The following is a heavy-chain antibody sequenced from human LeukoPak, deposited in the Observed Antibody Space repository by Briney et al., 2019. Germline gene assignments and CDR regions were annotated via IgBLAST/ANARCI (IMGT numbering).Heavy chain of an antibody. J-gene: IGHJ6*02. CDR2: MYYSGST. Sequence: SETLSLTCTVSGGSISSYYWSWVRQPPGKGLEWIGYMYYSGSTNYNPSLKSRVTISVDTSKNQFSLKRSSVTAAVTAVYYCARDSGYSYGYFDYYYYGMDVWGQGTTVTVSS. D-gene: IGHD5-18*01. CDR3: ARDSGYSYGYFDYYYYGMDV. CDR1: GGSISSYY. V-gene: IGHV4-59*01.